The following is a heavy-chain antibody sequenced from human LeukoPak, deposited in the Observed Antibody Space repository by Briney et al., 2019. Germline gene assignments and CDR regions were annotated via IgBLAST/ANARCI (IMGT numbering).Heavy chain of an antibody. D-gene: IGHD6-19*01. J-gene: IGHJ4*02. CDR2: ISSSGSTI. CDR1: GFTFSSYE. V-gene: IGHV3-48*03. CDR3: AKDQREAYGSGWSRDFDY. Sequence: GGSLRLSCAASGFTFSSYEMNWVRQAPGKGLEWVSYISSSGSTIYYADSVKGRFTISRDNAKNSLYLQMNSLRAEDTAVYYCAKDQREAYGSGWSRDFDYWGQGTLVTVSS.